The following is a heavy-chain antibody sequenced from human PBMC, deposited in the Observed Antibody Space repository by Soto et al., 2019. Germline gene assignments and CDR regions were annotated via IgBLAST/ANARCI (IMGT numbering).Heavy chain of an antibody. V-gene: IGHV1-69*06. J-gene: IGHJ3*02. CDR1: GGTFSSYA. CDR3: ARDPRIVGATVDAFDI. Sequence: VASVKVSCKASGGTFSSYAISWVRQAPGQGLEWMGGIIPIFGTANYAQKFQGRVTITADKSTSTAYMELSSLRSEDTAVYYCARDPRIVGATVDAFDIWGQGTMVTVSS. CDR2: IIPIFGTA. D-gene: IGHD1-26*01.